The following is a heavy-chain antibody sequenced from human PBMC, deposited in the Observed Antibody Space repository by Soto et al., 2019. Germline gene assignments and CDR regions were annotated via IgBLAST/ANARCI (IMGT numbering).Heavy chain of an antibody. CDR1: GYSFTSYW. V-gene: IGHV5-51*01. CDR3: AGLGCGGDCYWVESHVDY. Sequence: GVSLKISCKGSGYSFTSYWIGWVRQMPGKGLEWMGIIYPGDSDTRYSPSFQGQVTISADKSISTAYLQWSSLKASDTAMYYCAGLGCGGDCYWVESHVDYWGQGTLVTVSS. J-gene: IGHJ4*02. D-gene: IGHD2-21*02. CDR2: IYPGDSDT.